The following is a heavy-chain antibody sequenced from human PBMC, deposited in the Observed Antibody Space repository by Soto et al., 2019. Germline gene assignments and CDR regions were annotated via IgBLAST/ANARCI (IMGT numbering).Heavy chain of an antibody. Sequence: QVQLQESGPGLVKPSQTLSLTCSVSGGSISSGDYYWSWIRQPPGKGLEWICYIYYSGSTYYNPSLKSRVTISVDTSKNQFSLKLSSVTAADTAVYYCARSPHDYVNWFDPWGQGTLVTVSS. CDR2: IYYSGST. CDR3: ARSPHDYVNWFDP. V-gene: IGHV4-30-4*01. J-gene: IGHJ5*02. CDR1: GGSISSGDYY. D-gene: IGHD3-16*01.